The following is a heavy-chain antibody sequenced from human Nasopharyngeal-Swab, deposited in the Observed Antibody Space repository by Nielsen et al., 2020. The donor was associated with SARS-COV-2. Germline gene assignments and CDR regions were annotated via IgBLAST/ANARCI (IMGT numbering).Heavy chain of an antibody. CDR2: IFPSDSDA. CDR3: ARVYGYYLMRDDSYDTFDI. V-gene: IGHV5-51*01. J-gene: IGHJ3*02. Sequence: GESLKISCKGSGYIFSDYWIDWVRQVPGKGLEWVGTIFPSDSDARYSPSFQGHVTISADKSISTAYLQWSSLQASDTAMCYCARVYGYYLMRDDSYDTFDIWGQGTMLTVSS. D-gene: IGHD3-22*01. CDR1: GYIFSDYW.